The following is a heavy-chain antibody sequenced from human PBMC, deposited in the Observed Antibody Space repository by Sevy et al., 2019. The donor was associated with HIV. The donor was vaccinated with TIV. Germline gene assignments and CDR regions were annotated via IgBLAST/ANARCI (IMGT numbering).Heavy chain of an antibody. CDR2: ISSSSYI. CDR1: GFTFSSYS. Sequence: GGSLRLSCAASGFTFSSYSMNWVRQSPGKGLEWVSSISSSSYINYADSLKGRFTISRDNAKNSPYLQRNSLRPEDKAVYYCARDAYSYYYDSSGYDYWGQGTLVTVSS. CDR3: ARDAYSYYYDSSGYDY. V-gene: IGHV3-21*01. J-gene: IGHJ4*02. D-gene: IGHD3-22*01.